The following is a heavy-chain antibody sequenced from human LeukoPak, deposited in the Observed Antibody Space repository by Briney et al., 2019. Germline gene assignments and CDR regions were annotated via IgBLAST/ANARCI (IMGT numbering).Heavy chain of an antibody. V-gene: IGHV3-7*01. D-gene: IGHD3-22*01. J-gene: IGHJ4*02. CDR2: IKQDGSEK. CDR1: GFTFSSYW. Sequence: GRSLRLSCAASGFTFSSYWMSWVRQAPGKGLEWVANIKQDGSEKYYVDSVKGRFTISRDNAKNSLYLQMNSLRAEDTAVYYCARDYYDSSGYSYYFDYWGQGTLVTVSS. CDR3: ARDYYDSSGYSYYFDY.